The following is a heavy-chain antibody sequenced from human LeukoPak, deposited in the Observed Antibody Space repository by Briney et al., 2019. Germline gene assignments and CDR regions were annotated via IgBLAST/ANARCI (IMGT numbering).Heavy chain of an antibody. V-gene: IGHV3-53*01. CDR2: SYSGGST. CDR3: ARGPDVDGYIHAPFDY. D-gene: IGHD5-24*01. Sequence: PGGSLRLSCAASGFTISRHYMSWVRQAPGKGLEWVALSYSGGSTYYADSVEGRFTLSRDNSKSMLFLQMNSLRADDTAVYYCARGPDVDGYIHAPFDYWGQGALVTVSS. CDR1: GFTISRHY. J-gene: IGHJ4*02.